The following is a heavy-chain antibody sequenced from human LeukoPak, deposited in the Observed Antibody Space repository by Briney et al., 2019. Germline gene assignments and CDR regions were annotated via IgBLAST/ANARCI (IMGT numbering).Heavy chain of an antibody. J-gene: IGHJ4*02. CDR1: GGTFSSYA. V-gene: IGHV1-69*13. CDR2: IIPIFGTA. CDR3: ARVGGRLALYYFDY. Sequence: ASVKVSCKASGGTFSSYAISWVRQAPGQGLEWMGGIIPIFGTANYAQKFQGRVTITADESTSTAYMELSSLRSEDTAAYYCARVGGRLALYYFDYWGQGTLVTVSS. D-gene: IGHD3-16*01.